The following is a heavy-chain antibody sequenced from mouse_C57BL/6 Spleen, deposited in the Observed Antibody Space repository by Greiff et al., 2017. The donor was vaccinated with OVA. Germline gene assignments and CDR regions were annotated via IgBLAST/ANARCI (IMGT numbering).Heavy chain of an antibody. J-gene: IGHJ1*03. D-gene: IGHD2-10*01. CDR1: GYTFTSYW. Sequence: QVQLQQPGAELVKPGASVKLSCKASGYTFTSYWMQWVKQRPGQGLEWIGEIDPSDSYTNYNQKFKGKATLTVDTSSSTAYMQLSSLTSEDSAVYYCANRGGLLRWYFDVWGTGTTVTVSS. V-gene: IGHV1-50*01. CDR2: IDPSDSYT. CDR3: ANRGGLLRWYFDV.